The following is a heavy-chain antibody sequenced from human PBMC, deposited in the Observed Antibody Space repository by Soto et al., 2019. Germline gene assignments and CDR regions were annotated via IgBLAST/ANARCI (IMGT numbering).Heavy chain of an antibody. CDR1: GGTFSSYA. J-gene: IGHJ3*02. CDR2: IIPIFGTA. D-gene: IGHD3-9*01. CDR3: ARGTFDWPRGHDAFDI. V-gene: IGHV1-69*13. Sequence: ASVKVSCKASGGTFSSYAISWVRQAPGQGLEWMGGIIPIFGTANYAQKFQGRVTITADESTSTAYMELSSPRSEDTAVYYCARGTFDWPRGHDAFDIWGQGTMVTVS.